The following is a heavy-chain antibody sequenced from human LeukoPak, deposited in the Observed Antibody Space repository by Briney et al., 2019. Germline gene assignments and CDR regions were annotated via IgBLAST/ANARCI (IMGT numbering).Heavy chain of an antibody. D-gene: IGHD1-26*01. V-gene: IGHV1-69*13. CDR3: ASIVGATRGDY. CDR1: GGTFSSYA. J-gene: IGHJ4*02. Sequence: GASVKVSCKASGGTFSSYAISWVRQAPGQGLEWMGGIIPIFGTANYAQKFQGRVTITADESTSTAYMELSRLRSDDTAVYYCASIVGATRGDYWGQGTLVTVSS. CDR2: IIPIFGTA.